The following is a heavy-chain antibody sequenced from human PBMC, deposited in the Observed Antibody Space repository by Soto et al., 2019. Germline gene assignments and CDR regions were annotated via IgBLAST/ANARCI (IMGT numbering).Heavy chain of an antibody. Sequence: SETLSLTCTVSGGSISSGDDYWNWIRQPPGKGLEWIGYIYYIGSTYYNPSLKSRVTISVDTSRNQFSLKLSSVTAADTAVYYCARSPTVRGVISGMDVWGQGTTVTVSS. CDR2: IYYIGST. CDR1: GGSISSGDDY. CDR3: ARSPTVRGVISGMDV. V-gene: IGHV4-30-4*01. D-gene: IGHD3-10*01. J-gene: IGHJ6*02.